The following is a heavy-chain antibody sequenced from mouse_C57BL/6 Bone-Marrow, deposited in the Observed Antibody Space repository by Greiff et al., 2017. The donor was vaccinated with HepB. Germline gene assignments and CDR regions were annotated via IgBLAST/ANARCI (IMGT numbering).Heavy chain of an antibody. Sequence: EVHLVESGGGLVQPGGSMKLSCAASGFTFSDAWMDWVRQSPEKGLEWVAEIRNKANNHATYYAESVKGRFTISRDDSKSSVYLQMNSLRAEDTGIYYCTRDYDGYYRGFAYWGQGTLVTVSA. V-gene: IGHV6-6*01. CDR1: GFTFSDAW. J-gene: IGHJ3*01. CDR2: IRNKANNHAT. D-gene: IGHD2-3*01. CDR3: TRDYDGYYRGFAY.